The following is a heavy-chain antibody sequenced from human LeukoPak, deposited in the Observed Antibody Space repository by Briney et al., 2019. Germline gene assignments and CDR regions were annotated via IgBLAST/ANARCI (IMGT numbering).Heavy chain of an antibody. D-gene: IGHD3-22*01. CDR2: INPSGGST. CDR3: ARTYYYDSSALQATSGAFDI. J-gene: IGHJ3*02. Sequence: ASVKLSCTASGGTFSSYAISWVRQAPGQGLEWMGIINPSGGSTSYAQKFQGRVTMTRDMSTSTVYMQLSSLRSEDTAVYYCARTYYYDSSALQATSGAFDIWGQGTMVTVSS. V-gene: IGHV1-46*01. CDR1: GGTFSSYA.